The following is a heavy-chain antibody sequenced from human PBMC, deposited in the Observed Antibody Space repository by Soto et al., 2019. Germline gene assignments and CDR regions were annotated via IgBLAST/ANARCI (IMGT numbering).Heavy chain of an antibody. CDR3: ARVVPGAEAWFGP. J-gene: IGHJ5*02. Sequence: VASVKVSFKTSGYTFSNYGITWLRQAPGQPLEWLGWISLYSDGTSYAQKFQGRVSMTTDTSTTTAYMELRSLRSDDTAVYYCARVVPGAEAWFGPWGQGTLVTVSS. CDR2: ISLYSDGT. CDR1: GYTFSNYG. D-gene: IGHD2-2*01. V-gene: IGHV1-18*01.